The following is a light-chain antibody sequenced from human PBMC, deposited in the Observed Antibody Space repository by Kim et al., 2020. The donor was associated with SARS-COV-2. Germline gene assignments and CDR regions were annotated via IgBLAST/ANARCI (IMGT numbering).Light chain of an antibody. CDR2: YDS. CDR1: NIGSKS. Sequence: SYELTQPPSVSVAPGKTARITCGGNNIGSKSVHWYQQKPGQAPVLVIYYDSDRPSGIPERFSGSNSGTTATLTISRVEAGDEADYYCQAWDSSSDHRVFG. CDR3: QAWDSSSDHRV. V-gene: IGLV3-21*04. J-gene: IGLJ3*02.